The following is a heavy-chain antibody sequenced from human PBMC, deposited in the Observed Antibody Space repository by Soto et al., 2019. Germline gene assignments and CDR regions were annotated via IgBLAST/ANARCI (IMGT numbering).Heavy chain of an antibody. J-gene: IGHJ6*02. CDR2: IYPGDSDI. CDR1: GYSFTSYW. Sequence: GESLKISCKGSGYSFTSYWIAWVRQVPGKGLELMGVIYPGDSDIRYSPSFQGQVTISADKSISTAYLQWSSLKASDTAMYYCARQSGIAAPVVGGYYYYGMDVWGQGTTVTVSS. V-gene: IGHV5-51*01. CDR3: ARQSGIAAPVVGGYYYYGMDV. D-gene: IGHD6-13*01.